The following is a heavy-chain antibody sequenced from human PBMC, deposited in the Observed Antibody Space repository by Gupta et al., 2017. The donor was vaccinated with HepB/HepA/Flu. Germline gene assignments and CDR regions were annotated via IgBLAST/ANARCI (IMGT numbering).Heavy chain of an antibody. J-gene: IGHJ4*02. D-gene: IGHD2-21*01. CDR1: GGSTSSSKYS. V-gene: IGHV4-39*01. Sequence: QVQLQESAPGLVKPSGTLSLTCTVSGGSTSSSKYSWGWIRQPPGKGLGWIGTISYNGVTFYKPALISRLTVYMDRSKNHVYLNLDSVNAAAQAVYFCSRQGVVPDHWDQFDHWGQVMLVTVS. CDR3: SRQGVVPDHWDQFDH. CDR2: ISYNGVT.